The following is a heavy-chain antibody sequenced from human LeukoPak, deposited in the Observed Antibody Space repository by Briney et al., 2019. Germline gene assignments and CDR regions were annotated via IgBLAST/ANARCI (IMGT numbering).Heavy chain of an antibody. J-gene: IGHJ4*02. V-gene: IGHV4-31*03. CDR2: IYYSGST. Sequence: SQTLSLTCTVSGGSISSGGYYWSWIRQHPGKGLEWIGYIYYSGSTYYNPSLKSRVTISVDTSKNQFSLKLSSVTAADTAVYYCARVAGYCSGGSCYSSQAGFDYWGQGTPVTVSS. CDR3: ARVAGYCSGGSCYSSQAGFDY. CDR1: GGSISSGGYY. D-gene: IGHD2-15*01.